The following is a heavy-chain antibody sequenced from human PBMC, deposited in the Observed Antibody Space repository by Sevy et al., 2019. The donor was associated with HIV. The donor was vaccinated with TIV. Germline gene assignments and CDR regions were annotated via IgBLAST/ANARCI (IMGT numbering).Heavy chain of an antibody. J-gene: IGHJ4*02. V-gene: IGHV3-49*03. CDR2: IRSKDYGGAT. Sequence: GGSLRLSCTGSGFTFGDYAMSWLRQAPGMGLEWVGFIRSKDYGGATEYAASVKGRFTISRDDSKSIADLQMNSLKTEDTAVYYCTRGYYYDSSGYSDYWGQGTLVTVSS. CDR3: TRGYYYDSSGYSDY. CDR1: GFTFGDYA. D-gene: IGHD3-22*01.